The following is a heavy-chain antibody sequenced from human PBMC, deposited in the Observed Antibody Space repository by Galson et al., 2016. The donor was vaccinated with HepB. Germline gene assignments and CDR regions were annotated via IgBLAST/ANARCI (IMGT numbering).Heavy chain of an antibody. V-gene: IGHV1-18*01. CDR2: ISANNGNT. D-gene: IGHD2-21*02. CDR1: GYMFTNYG. J-gene: IGHJ5*02. Sequence: SVKVSCKASGYMFTNYGISWVRQAPGQGLEWMGWISANNGNTNYAQTLQGRVTMTTDTSTTTVYMELRRLRSDDTAVYYRARVKHIVVVTPVNWFDPWGQGTLVTVSS. CDR3: ARVKHIVVVTPVNWFDP.